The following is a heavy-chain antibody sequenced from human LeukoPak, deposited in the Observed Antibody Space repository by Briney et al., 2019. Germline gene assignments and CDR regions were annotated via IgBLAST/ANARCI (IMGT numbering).Heavy chain of an antibody. Sequence: GESLKISCKGSGYIFTSYWIGWVRQMPGKGLEWMGIIYPGDSDTRYSPSFQGQVTISADKSISTAYLQWSSLKASDTAMYYCARGGGDIVVVPAAHFDYWGQGTLVTVSS. J-gene: IGHJ4*02. V-gene: IGHV5-51*01. D-gene: IGHD2-2*01. CDR2: IYPGDSDT. CDR3: ARGGGDIVVVPAAHFDY. CDR1: GYIFTSYW.